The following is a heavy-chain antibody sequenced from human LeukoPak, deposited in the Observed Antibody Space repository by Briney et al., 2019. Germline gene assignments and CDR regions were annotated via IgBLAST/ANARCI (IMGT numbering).Heavy chain of an antibody. J-gene: IGHJ5*02. V-gene: IGHV4-34*01. Sequence: PSETLSLTCAVYGGSFSGYYWSWIRQPPGKGLEWIGEINHSGSTNYNPSLKSRVTISVDTSKNQFSLKLSSVTAADTAVYYCARSGRWWLRNRPQYNWFDPWGQGTLVTVSS. D-gene: IGHD5-12*01. CDR1: GGSFSGYY. CDR3: ARSGRWWLRNRPQYNWFDP. CDR2: INHSGST.